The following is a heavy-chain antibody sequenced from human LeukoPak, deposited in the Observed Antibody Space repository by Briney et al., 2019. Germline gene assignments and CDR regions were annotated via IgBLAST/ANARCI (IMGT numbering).Heavy chain of an antibody. D-gene: IGHD6-13*01. CDR3: ARGGGGSSSGPMY. CDR2: IYSGGST. V-gene: IGHV3-66*01. Sequence: QTGGSLRLSRAASGFTVSSNHMSWVRQAPGKGLEWVSVIYSGGSTSYADSVKGRFTISRDNSKNTLYLQMNSLRAEDTTVYYCARGGGGSSSGPMYWGQGTLVTVSS. CDR1: GFTVSSNH. J-gene: IGHJ4*02.